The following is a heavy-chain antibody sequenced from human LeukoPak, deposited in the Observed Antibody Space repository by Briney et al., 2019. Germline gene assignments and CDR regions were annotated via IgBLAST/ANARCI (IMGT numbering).Heavy chain of an antibody. CDR2: IKSDGNSA. J-gene: IGHJ5*02. V-gene: IGHV3-74*03. Sequence: GGSLRLSCAASGFTFSDYWMHWVRQAPGKGLVWVSLIKSDGNSAMYADSVEGRFSISRDNAKNTVYLQMNSLRAEDTAVYFCTRELASAASGSWAQGTPLTVCS. CDR3: TRELASAASGS. D-gene: IGHD1-1*01. CDR1: GFTFSDYW.